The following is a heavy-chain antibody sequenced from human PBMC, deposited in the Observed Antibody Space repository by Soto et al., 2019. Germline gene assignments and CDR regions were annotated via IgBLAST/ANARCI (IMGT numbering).Heavy chain of an antibody. CDR1: GGSISSYY. Sequence: SETLSLTCTVSGGSISSYYWSGIRQPAGKGLEWIGRIYTSGSTNYNPSLKSRVTMSVDTSKNQFSLKLSSVTAADTAVYYCARELYGDYTFYYYYGMDVWGQGTTVTVSS. J-gene: IGHJ6*02. V-gene: IGHV4-4*07. CDR2: IYTSGST. D-gene: IGHD4-17*01. CDR3: ARELYGDYTFYYYYGMDV.